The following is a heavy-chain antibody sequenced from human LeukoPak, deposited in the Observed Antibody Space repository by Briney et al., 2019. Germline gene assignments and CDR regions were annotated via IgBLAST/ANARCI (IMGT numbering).Heavy chain of an antibody. Sequence: GGSLRLSCAASGFTFSSYGMHWVRQAPGKGLEWVAFIRYDGSNKYYADSVKGRFTISRDNAKNSLYLQMNSLRAEDTAVYYCATPGAAAGPWGWFDPWGQGTLVTVSS. CDR3: ATPGAAAGPWGWFDP. CDR1: GFTFSSYG. CDR2: IRYDGSNK. D-gene: IGHD6-13*01. J-gene: IGHJ5*02. V-gene: IGHV3-30*02.